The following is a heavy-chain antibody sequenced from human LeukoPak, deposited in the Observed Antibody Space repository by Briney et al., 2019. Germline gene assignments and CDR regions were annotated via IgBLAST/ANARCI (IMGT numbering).Heavy chain of an antibody. V-gene: IGHV4-61*01. Sequence: SETLSLTCTVSGGSVSSGSHYWSWIRQPPGRGLEWIGHIYYIGSTSYNPSLKSRVTISVDTSKNQFSLTLSSVTAADTAVYYCAREYSYAYFDYWGQGTLVTVSS. CDR3: AREYSYAYFDY. D-gene: IGHD5-18*01. J-gene: IGHJ4*02. CDR2: IYYIGST. CDR1: GGSVSSGSHY.